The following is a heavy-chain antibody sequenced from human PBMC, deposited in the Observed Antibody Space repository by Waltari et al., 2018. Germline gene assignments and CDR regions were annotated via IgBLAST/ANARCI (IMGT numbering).Heavy chain of an antibody. J-gene: IGHJ4*02. Sequence: EVQLLESGGGLVQPGGSLRLSCAASGFTFSSYAMSWVSQVPGKGLEWVSVIYSGGSSTYYADSVKGRLTITRDNSKNTLYLQMNSLRAEDTAVYYCAKDRFSGQLVFDYWGQGTLVTVSS. CDR2: IYSGGSST. CDR1: GFTFSSYA. D-gene: IGHD6-6*01. CDR3: AKDRFSGQLVFDY. V-gene: IGHV3-23*03.